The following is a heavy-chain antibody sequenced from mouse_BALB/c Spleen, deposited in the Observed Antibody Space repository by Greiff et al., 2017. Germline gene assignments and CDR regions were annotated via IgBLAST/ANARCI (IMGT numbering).Heavy chain of an antibody. V-gene: IGHV2-9*02. Sequence: QVQLKQSGPGLVAPSQSLSITCTVSGFSLTSYGVHWVRQPPGKGLEWLGVIWAGGSTNYNSALMSRLSISKDNSKSQVFLKMNSLQTDDTAMYYCARDADLLGFAYWGQGTLVTVSA. J-gene: IGHJ3*01. CDR3: ARDADLLGFAY. CDR1: GFSLTSYG. CDR2: IWAGGST.